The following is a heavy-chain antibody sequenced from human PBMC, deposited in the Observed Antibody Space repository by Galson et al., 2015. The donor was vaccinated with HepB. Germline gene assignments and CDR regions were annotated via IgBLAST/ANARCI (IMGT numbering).Heavy chain of an antibody. CDR3: AQEVRGMDV. CDR1: GGTINTYA. D-gene: IGHD3-10*01. CDR2: IIPILGIA. J-gene: IGHJ6*04. Sequence: SVKVSCKASGGTINTYAISWVRQAPGQGLEWMGRIIPILGIAKYAQKFQGRVTMTADKSTATAYMELTSLRSEDTAVYYCAQEVRGMDVWGKGTTVTVSS. V-gene: IGHV1-69*04.